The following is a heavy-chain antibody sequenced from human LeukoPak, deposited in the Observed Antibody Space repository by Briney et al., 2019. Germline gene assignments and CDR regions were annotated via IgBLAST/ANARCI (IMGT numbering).Heavy chain of an antibody. CDR3: AREPSVAGAPAGYFDY. Sequence: RTSETLSLTCTVSGGSISSGGYYWSWIRQPPGKGLEWIGYIYHSGTTYYNPSLKSRVTISVDRSKNQFSLKLSSVTAADTAVYYCAREPSVAGAPAGYFDYWGQGTLVTVSS. CDR2: IYHSGTT. J-gene: IGHJ4*02. V-gene: IGHV4-30-2*01. D-gene: IGHD1-26*01. CDR1: GGSISSGGYY.